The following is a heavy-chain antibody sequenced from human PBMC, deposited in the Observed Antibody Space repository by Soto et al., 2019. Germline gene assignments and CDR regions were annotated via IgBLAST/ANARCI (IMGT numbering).Heavy chain of an antibody. CDR1: GGTFSSYA. V-gene: IGHV1-69*06. D-gene: IGHD2-15*01. J-gene: IGHJ3*02. Sequence: EASVKVSCKASGGTFSSYAISWVRQAPGQGLEWMGGIIPIFGTANYAQKFQGRVTITADKSTSTAYMELSSLRSEDTAVYYCARSRGYCGGGSCGAFDIWGQGTMVTVSS. CDR3: ARSRGYCGGGSCGAFDI. CDR2: IIPIFGTA.